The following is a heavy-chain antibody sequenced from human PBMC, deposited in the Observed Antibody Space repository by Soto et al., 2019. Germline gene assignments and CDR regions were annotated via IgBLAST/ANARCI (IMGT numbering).Heavy chain of an antibody. V-gene: IGHV1-18*04. CDR2: ISAYNGDV. Sequence: QVQLAQSGVEVKKPGASVKVSCKASGYTFSSYGISWVRQAPGQGLEWMGWISAYNGDVNYAQNFQGRVTMATDTSTSTAYMELRSLRSDDTAIYYCARDGHLISSRSWLDPWGPGTLVTVSS. CDR3: ARDGHLISSRSWLDP. D-gene: IGHD3-16*01. CDR1: GYTFSSYG. J-gene: IGHJ5*02.